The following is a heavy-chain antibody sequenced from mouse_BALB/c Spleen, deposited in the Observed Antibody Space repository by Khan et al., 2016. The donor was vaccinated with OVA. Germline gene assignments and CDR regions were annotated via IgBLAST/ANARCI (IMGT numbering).Heavy chain of an antibody. CDR2: ISSGGTYT. CDR1: GFIFSSYG. D-gene: IGHD1-2*01. CDR3: TICITTTTGDYYAMDY. Sequence: EVELVESGGDLVNPGGSLKLSCAASGFIFSSYGMSWVRQTPDKRLEWVATISSGGTYTYYPDSVKGRFTISRDNAKNTVSLQMSSLKSEDTAMXYCTICITTTTGDYYAMDYWGQGTSVTVSS. J-gene: IGHJ4*01. V-gene: IGHV5-6*01.